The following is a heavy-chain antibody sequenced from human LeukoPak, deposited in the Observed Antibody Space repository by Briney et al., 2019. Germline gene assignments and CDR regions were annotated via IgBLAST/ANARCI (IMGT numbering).Heavy chain of an antibody. CDR2: IYPSDSST. CDR1: GYRFNDYW. J-gene: IGHJ3*02. D-gene: IGHD4-23*01. Sequence: GESLKISCKASGYRFNDYWIGWVRQMPGKGLEWMGIIYPSDSSTRYSPSFQGQVTISLDKSISTAYLQWSSLKASDTAVYYCARLDYGSNLRGDAFDIWGQGTMVTVSS. V-gene: IGHV5-51*01. CDR3: ARLDYGSNLRGDAFDI.